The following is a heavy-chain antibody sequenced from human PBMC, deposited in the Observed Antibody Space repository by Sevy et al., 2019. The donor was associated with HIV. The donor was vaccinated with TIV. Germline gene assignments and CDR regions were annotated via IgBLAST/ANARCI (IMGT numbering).Heavy chain of an antibody. CDR3: ARAVGFTRGAFDI. D-gene: IGHD3-10*01. Sequence: SETLSLTCTISGDSITTNDYFWTWIRQSPGKGLEWIGYLYYSGSTAYNPSLKSRVSISTDTTKSHFSLNLNSVTGAYTAIYYCARAVGFTRGAFDIWGQGLTVTVSS. V-gene: IGHV4-30-4*01. CDR1: GDSITTNDYF. CDR2: LYYSGST. J-gene: IGHJ3*02.